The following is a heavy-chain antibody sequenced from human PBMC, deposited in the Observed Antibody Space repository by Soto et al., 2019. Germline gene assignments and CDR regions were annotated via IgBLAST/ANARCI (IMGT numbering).Heavy chain of an antibody. CDR3: GRXYADTSMGGYFYTGLDV. J-gene: IGHJ6*02. Sequence: GESLKISCEGFGYSFATYWIAWVRQMPGKGLEWIGIIYPADSDTRYSPSFQGQVTISADKSINTAYLQWSSLKASDTAMYYCGRXYADTSMGGYFYTGLDVWGPGTTVTVSS. V-gene: IGHV5-51*01. CDR1: GYSFATYW. CDR2: IYPADSDT. D-gene: IGHD5-18*01.